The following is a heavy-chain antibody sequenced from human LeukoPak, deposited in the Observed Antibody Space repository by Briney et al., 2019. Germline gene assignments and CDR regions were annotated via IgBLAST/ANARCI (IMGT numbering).Heavy chain of an antibody. J-gene: IGHJ4*02. V-gene: IGHV4-34*01. D-gene: IGHD3-3*01. CDR2: INHSGST. Sequence: SETLSLTCAVYGGSFSGYYWSWIRQPPGKGLEWIGEINHSGSTNYNPSLKSRVTISVDTSKNQFSLKLSSVTAADTAVYYCARGPEEIITIFGVVIRGYYFDYWGQGTLVTVSS. CDR3: ARGPEEIITIFGVVIRGYYFDY. CDR1: GGSFSGYY.